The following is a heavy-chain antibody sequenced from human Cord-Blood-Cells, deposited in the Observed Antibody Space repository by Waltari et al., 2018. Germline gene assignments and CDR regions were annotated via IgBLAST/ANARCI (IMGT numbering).Heavy chain of an antibody. CDR2: INPNSGGT. Sequence: QVQLVQSGAEVKKPGASVKVSCKASGYTFTGYYIHWVRQAPGQGLEWIGRINPNSGGTSYAQKFKGRVTMTRDTPRSTADVERGRLRSDDTAVYYCARVSRSGNYDILTGNLDYWGQGTLVTVSS. V-gene: IGHV1-2*02. D-gene: IGHD3-9*01. J-gene: IGHJ4*02. CDR1: GYTFTGYY. CDR3: ARVSRSGNYDILTGNLDY.